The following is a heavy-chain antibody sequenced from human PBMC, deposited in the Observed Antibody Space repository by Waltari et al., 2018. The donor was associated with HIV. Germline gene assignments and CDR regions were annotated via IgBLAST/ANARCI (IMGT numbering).Heavy chain of an antibody. CDR1: GFSFSDFY. J-gene: IGHJ4*02. D-gene: IGHD3-10*01. CDR2: ISTSGRTM. CDR3: ARVGSYYKWGYFDY. Sequence: QEQVVESGGGLVKPGGSLRLSCVASGFSFSDFYMTWIRQAPGRGLEWVSYISTSGRTMYYADSVKGRFTISRDNAKNSLYLQMNSLRAEDTAMYYCARVGSYYKWGYFDYWGQGTLVTVSS. V-gene: IGHV3-11*01.